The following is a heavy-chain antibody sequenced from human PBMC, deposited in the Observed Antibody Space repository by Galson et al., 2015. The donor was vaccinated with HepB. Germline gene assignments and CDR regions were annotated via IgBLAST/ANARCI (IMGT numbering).Heavy chain of an antibody. V-gene: IGHV3-33*06. CDR2: IWYDGSNK. Sequence: SLRLSCAASGFTFSSYGMHWVRQAPGKGLEWVAVIWYDGSNKYYADSVKGRFTISRDNSKNTLYMQMNSLRAEDTAVYYCAKDRYSGYDYPTASYYYGMDVWGQGTTVTVSS. D-gene: IGHD5-12*01. CDR3: AKDRYSGYDYPTASYYYGMDV. J-gene: IGHJ6*02. CDR1: GFTFSSYG.